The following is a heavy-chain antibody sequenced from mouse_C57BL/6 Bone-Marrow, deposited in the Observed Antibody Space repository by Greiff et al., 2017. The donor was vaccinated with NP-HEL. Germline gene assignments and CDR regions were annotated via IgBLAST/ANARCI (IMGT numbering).Heavy chain of an antibody. CDR1: GYTFTSYG. J-gene: IGHJ2*01. Sequence: LVESGAELARPGASVKLSCKASGYTFTSYGISWVKQRTGQGLEWIGEIYPRSGNTYYNEKFKGKAILTADKSSSTAYMELRSLTSEDSAINFCARDHDDGSSYDYWGQGTTLTVSS. D-gene: IGHD1-1*01. CDR3: ARDHDDGSSYDY. V-gene: IGHV1-81*01. CDR2: IYPRSGNT.